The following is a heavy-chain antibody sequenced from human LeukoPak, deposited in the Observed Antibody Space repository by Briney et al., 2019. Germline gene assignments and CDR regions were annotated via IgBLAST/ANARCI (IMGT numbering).Heavy chain of an antibody. D-gene: IGHD1-26*01. CDR1: GGSISSGGYS. CDR2: IYYSGST. V-gene: IGHV4-61*08. Sequence: SETLSLTCAVSGGSISSGGYSWSWIRQPPGKGLEWFGYIYYSGSTNYNPSLKSRVTISVDTSKNQFSLKLSSVTAADTAVYYCARAGREDKNWFDPWGQGTLVTVSS. J-gene: IGHJ5*02. CDR3: ARAGREDKNWFDP.